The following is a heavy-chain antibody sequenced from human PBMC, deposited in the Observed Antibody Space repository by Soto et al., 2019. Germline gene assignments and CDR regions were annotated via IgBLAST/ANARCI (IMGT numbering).Heavy chain of an antibody. J-gene: IGHJ6*02. Sequence: TSETLSLTCAVYGGSFSGYYWSWIRQPPGKGLEWIGEINHSGSTNYNPSLKSRVTISVDTSKNQFSLKLSSVTAADTAVYYCARAGLLEWLSLDPYYYYYGMDVWGQGTTVTVSS. CDR2: INHSGST. D-gene: IGHD3-3*01. CDR1: GGSFSGYY. CDR3: ARAGLLEWLSLDPYYYYYGMDV. V-gene: IGHV4-34*01.